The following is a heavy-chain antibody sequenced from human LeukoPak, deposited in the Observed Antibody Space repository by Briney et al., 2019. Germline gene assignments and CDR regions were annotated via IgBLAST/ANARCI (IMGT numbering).Heavy chain of an antibody. CDR2: IYTSGST. D-gene: IGHD3-16*01. CDR1: GGSISSYY. V-gene: IGHV4-4*07. J-gene: IGHJ4*02. CDR3: ARVGDYALKD. Sequence: PSETLSLTCTVSGGSISSYYWSWIRQPAGKGLEWIGRIYTSGSTNYNPSLKSRVSMSVDTSKNQCTLKLSSVTAADTAVYYCARVGDYALKDWGQGTLVTVPS.